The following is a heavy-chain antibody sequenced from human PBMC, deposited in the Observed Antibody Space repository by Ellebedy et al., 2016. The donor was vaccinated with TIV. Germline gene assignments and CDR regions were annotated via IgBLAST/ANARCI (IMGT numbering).Heavy chain of an antibody. CDR1: GGSIRSTNW. Sequence: LRLXCAVSGGSIRSTNWWSWIRQHIGKGLEWIGYIYYTGSTYYNPSLKSRVTISIDTSKNQFSLKLSSVTAADTAVYSCAREGSTTVTRGLFDYWGQGSLVTVSS. CDR3: AREGSTTVTRGLFDY. V-gene: IGHV4-31*11. D-gene: IGHD4-17*01. CDR2: IYYTGST. J-gene: IGHJ4*02.